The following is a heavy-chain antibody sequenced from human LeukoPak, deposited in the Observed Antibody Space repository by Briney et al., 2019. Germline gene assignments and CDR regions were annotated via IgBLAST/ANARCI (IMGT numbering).Heavy chain of an antibody. J-gene: IGHJ5*02. V-gene: IGHV1-69*05. CDR1: GGTFSSYA. Sequence: SVKVSCKASGGTFSSYAISWVRQAPGQGLEWMGGIIPIFGTANYAQKFQGRVTITTDKSTSTAYMELSSLRSEDTAVYYCASSPPPPGGWNDVKAVPWFDPWGQGTLVTVSS. CDR2: IIPIFGTA. CDR3: ASSPPPPGGWNDVKAVPWFDP. D-gene: IGHD1-1*01.